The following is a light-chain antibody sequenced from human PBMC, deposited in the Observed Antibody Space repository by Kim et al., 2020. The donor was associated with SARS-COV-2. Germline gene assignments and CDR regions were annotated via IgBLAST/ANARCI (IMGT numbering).Light chain of an antibody. J-gene: IGKJ1*01. CDR1: QSISTW. CDR3: QLYNSYSRT. Sequence: DIQMTQSPSTLSASVGDRVTITCRASQSISTWLAWYQQKPGKAPKLLIYKASSLESGVPSRFSGSGSGTDFSLTISSLQPDYFATYYCQLYNSYSRTFGQGNKVDIK. CDR2: KAS. V-gene: IGKV1-5*03.